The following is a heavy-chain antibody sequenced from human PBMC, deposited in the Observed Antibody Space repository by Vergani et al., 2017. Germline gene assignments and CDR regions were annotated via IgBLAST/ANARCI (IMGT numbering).Heavy chain of an antibody. CDR3: ASNSLIVVVPAAIDYYYYMDV. Sequence: QVQLVQSGSELKKPGASVKVSCKASGYTFTSYAMNWVRQAPGQGLEWMGWINPNSGGTNYAQKFQGRVTMTRDTSISTAYMELSRLRSDDTAVYYCASNSLIVVVPAAIDYYYYMDVWGKGTTVTVSS. D-gene: IGHD2-2*01. CDR2: INPNSGGT. J-gene: IGHJ6*03. V-gene: IGHV1-2*02. CDR1: GYTFTSYA.